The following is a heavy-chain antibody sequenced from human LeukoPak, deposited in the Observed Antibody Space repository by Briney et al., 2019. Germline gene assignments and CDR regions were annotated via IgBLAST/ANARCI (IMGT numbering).Heavy chain of an antibody. J-gene: IGHJ4*02. Sequence: KPSETLSLTCTVSGYSISSGYYWGWIRQPPGKGLEWIGSIYYSGSTYYNPSLKSRVTISVDTSKNQFSLKLSSVTAADTAVYYCAGPPAGSSGWLDYWGQGTLVTVSS. D-gene: IGHD6-19*01. V-gene: IGHV4-38-2*02. CDR2: IYYSGST. CDR3: AGPPAGSSGWLDY. CDR1: GYSISSGYY.